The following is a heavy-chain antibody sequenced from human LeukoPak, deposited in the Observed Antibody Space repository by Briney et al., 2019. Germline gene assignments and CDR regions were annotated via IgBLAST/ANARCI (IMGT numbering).Heavy chain of an antibody. V-gene: IGHV3-21*01. Sequence: GGSLRLSCAASGFTFSPYSMNWVRQAPGKGLEWVSSISGSSLYIYYADSVKGRFTISRDNAKNSLYLQMNSLRAEDTAVYYCARDPPYYDNSGYYYHYWGQGTLVTVSS. D-gene: IGHD3-22*01. J-gene: IGHJ4*02. CDR2: ISGSSLYI. CDR3: ARDPPYYDNSGYYYHY. CDR1: GFTFSPYS.